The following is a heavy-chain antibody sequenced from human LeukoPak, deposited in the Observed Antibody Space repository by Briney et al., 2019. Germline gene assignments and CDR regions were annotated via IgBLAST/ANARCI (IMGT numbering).Heavy chain of an antibody. J-gene: IGHJ4*02. Sequence: GESLKISCKGSGYSFTSYWIGWVRQMPGKGLEWMGIIYPGDSDTRYSPSFQGQVTISADKSISTAYLQWSSLKASDTAMYYCARQGVGATTAPHYFDYWGQGTLVTVSS. CDR3: ARQGVGATTAPHYFDY. CDR1: GYSFTSYW. V-gene: IGHV5-51*01. CDR2: IYPGDSDT. D-gene: IGHD1-26*01.